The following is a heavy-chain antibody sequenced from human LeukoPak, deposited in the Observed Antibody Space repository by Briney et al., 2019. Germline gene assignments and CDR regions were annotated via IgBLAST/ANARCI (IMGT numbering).Heavy chain of an antibody. Sequence: PSRTLSLTCTVSGGSISSGGYYWSWIRQHPGKGLEWIGYIYYSGSTYYNPSLKSRVTISVDTSKNQFSLKLSSVTAADTAVYYCARRPRVGYYMDVWGKGTTVTVSS. CDR3: ARRPRVGYYMDV. J-gene: IGHJ6*03. D-gene: IGHD4-23*01. V-gene: IGHV4-31*03. CDR2: IYYSGST. CDR1: GGSISSGGYY.